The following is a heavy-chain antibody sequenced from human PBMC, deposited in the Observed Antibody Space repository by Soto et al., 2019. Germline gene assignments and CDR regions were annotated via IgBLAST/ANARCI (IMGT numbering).Heavy chain of an antibody. CDR1: GYSFTSYW. V-gene: IGHV5-10-1*01. CDR3: ARLVAASGTWEYYYGMAV. CDR2: IDPSDSYT. J-gene: IGHJ6*02. D-gene: IGHD6-13*01. Sequence: GESLKISCKGSGYSFTSYWISWVRQMPGKGLEWMGSIDPSDSYTDYSPSFQGHVTISADKSISTAYLQWSSLKASDTAMYYCARLVAASGTWEYYYGMAVWGQRTTVTVSS.